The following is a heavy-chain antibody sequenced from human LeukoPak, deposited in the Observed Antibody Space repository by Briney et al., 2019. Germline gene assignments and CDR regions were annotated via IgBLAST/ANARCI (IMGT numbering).Heavy chain of an antibody. CDR3: AKYGNSGWVIDN. CDR1: GGSIGSDY. Sequence: PSETLSLTCTVSGGSIGSDYWTWIRQPPGKGLEYIGYIYYTGGTNYNPSLKSRVTISVDASKNQFSLKLSSVTAADTAVYFCAKYGNSGWVIDNWGQGTLVTVSS. J-gene: IGHJ4*02. D-gene: IGHD6-19*01. CDR2: IYYTGGT. V-gene: IGHV4-59*08.